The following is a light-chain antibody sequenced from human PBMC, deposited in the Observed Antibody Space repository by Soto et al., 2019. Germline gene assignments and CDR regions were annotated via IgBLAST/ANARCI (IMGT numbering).Light chain of an antibody. CDR1: SGDVGGYNY. V-gene: IGLV2-14*01. CDR2: DVS. Sequence: QSVLTQPASVSGSPGQSITISCTGTSGDVGGYNYVSWYQQHPGRAPKLMIYDVSIRPSGVSNRFSGSKSGNTASLTISGLQAEDEADYYCSSYTSSSTDVFGTGTKLTVL. J-gene: IGLJ1*01. CDR3: SSYTSSSTDV.